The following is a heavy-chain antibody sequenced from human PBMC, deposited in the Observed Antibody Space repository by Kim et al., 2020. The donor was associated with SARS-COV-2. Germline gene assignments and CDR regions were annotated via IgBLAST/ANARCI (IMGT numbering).Heavy chain of an antibody. CDR3: ASGRYYYANEH. D-gene: IGHD3-10*01. Sequence: THSNPSLKTRLTVSLDTSKTQFSLKLGSVTAADTAVYYCASGRYYYANEHWGRGTLVTVSS. CDR2: T. V-gene: IGHV4-59*09. J-gene: IGHJ4*02.